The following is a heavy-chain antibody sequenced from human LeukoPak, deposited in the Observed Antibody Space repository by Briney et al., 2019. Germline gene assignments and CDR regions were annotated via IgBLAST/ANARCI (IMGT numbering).Heavy chain of an antibody. CDR2: ISGSGGST. CDR1: GFTFSSYA. V-gene: IGHV3-23*01. D-gene: IGHD3-3*01. Sequence: GGSLRLSCAASGFTFSSYAMSWVRQAPGKGLEWVSAISGSGGSTYYADSVKGRFTTSRDNSKNTLYLQMNSLRAEDTAVYYCAKDRRRITTFGVVTGRGYYFDYWGQGTLVTVSS. CDR3: AKDRRRITTFGVVTGRGYYFDY. J-gene: IGHJ4*02.